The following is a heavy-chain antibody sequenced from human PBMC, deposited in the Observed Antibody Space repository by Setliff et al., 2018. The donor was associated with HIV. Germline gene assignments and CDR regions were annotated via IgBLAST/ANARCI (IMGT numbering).Heavy chain of an antibody. CDR3: AVVVAANLYDY. J-gene: IGHJ4*02. Sequence: TLSLTCTVSGGSISSGSYYWSWIRQPAGKGLEWIGRIYTSGSTNYNPSLKSRVTISVDTSKNQFSLKLSSVTAADTAVYYCAVVVAANLYDYWGQGTLVTVSS. V-gene: IGHV4-61*02. CDR1: GGSISSGSYY. CDR2: IYTSGST. D-gene: IGHD2-15*01.